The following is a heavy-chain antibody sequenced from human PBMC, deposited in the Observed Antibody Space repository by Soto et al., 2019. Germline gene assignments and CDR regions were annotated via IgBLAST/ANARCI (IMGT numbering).Heavy chain of an antibody. CDR3: ARGRGRSAWGKWFDP. J-gene: IGHJ5*02. D-gene: IGHD1-26*01. V-gene: IGHV4-34*01. CDR2: INHSGST. Sequence: PSETLSLTCAVYGGSFSGYYWSWIRQPPGKGLEWIGEINHSGSTNYNPSLKSRVTISVDTSKNQFSLKLSSVTAADTAVYYCARGRGRSAWGKWFDPWGQGTLVTVSS. CDR1: GGSFSGYY.